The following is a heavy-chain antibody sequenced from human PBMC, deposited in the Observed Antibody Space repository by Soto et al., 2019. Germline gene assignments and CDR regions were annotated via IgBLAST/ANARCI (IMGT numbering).Heavy chain of an antibody. D-gene: IGHD3-10*01. CDR1: GYTFTTYD. Sequence: ASVKVSCKGYGYTFTTYDINWVSQATGQGLEWLGWMSPNSGATGYAQKFQGRVTMTRDTSMTTAYMELSRLRSDDTAVYYCARSVWAMVRIYGMDVWGQGTTVTVSS. V-gene: IGHV1-8*01. CDR3: ARSVWAMVRIYGMDV. J-gene: IGHJ6*02. CDR2: MSPNSGAT.